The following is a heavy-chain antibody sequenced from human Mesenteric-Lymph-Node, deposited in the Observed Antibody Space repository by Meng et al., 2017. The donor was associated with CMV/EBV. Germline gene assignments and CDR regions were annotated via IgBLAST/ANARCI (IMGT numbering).Heavy chain of an antibody. J-gene: IGHJ3*02. CDR3: ANKGWYRAFDI. CDR1: TYSISSGYY. D-gene: IGHD6-19*01. Sequence: SETLSLTCTVSTYSISSGYYWGWIRQPPGKGLEWIGSIYHTGGTHYNPSLKSRVTISVDTSKNQFSLKLSSVTAADTAVYYCANKGWYRAFDIWGQGTMVTVSS. V-gene: IGHV4-38-2*02. CDR2: IYHTGGT.